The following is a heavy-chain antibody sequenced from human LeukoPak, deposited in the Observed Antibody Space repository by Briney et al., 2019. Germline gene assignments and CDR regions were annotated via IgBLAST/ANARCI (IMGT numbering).Heavy chain of an antibody. J-gene: IGHJ4*02. Sequence: SVKVSCKASGGTFSSYAISWVRQAPGQGLEWMGRIIPILGIANYAQKFQGRVTITADKSTSTAYMELSSLRSEDTAVYYCARPSITMIVVAYDYWGQGTLVTVSS. CDR2: IIPILGIA. D-gene: IGHD3-22*01. CDR1: GGTFSSYA. V-gene: IGHV1-69*04. CDR3: ARPSITMIVVAYDY.